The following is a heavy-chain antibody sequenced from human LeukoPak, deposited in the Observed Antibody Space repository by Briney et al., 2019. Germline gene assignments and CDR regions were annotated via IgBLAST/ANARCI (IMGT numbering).Heavy chain of an antibody. J-gene: IGHJ5*02. CDR1: GYTFTGYY. CDR3: AREGDITIFGVVINNWFDP. V-gene: IGHV1-2*02. CDR2: INPNSGGT. D-gene: IGHD3-3*01. Sequence: ASVKVSCKASGYTFTGYYMHWVRQAPGQGLEWMGWINPNSGGTNYAQKFQGRVTMTRDTSISTAYMELSRLRSDDTAVYYCAREGDITIFGVVINNWFDPWGQGTLVTVSS.